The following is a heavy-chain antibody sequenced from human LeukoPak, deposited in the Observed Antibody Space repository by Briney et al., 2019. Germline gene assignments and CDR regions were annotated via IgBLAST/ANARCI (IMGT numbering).Heavy chain of an antibody. Sequence: GGSLRLSCVVSGFTVSSNYMSWVRQAPGKGLEWVSVIYSGGSTYYADSVKGRFTISRDKSKNTLYLQMNSLRAEDTAVYYCARGDSSGLIDAFDIWGQGTMVTVSS. CDR3: ARGDSSGLIDAFDI. J-gene: IGHJ3*02. V-gene: IGHV3-66*01. D-gene: IGHD6-19*01. CDR1: GFTVSSNY. CDR2: IYSGGST.